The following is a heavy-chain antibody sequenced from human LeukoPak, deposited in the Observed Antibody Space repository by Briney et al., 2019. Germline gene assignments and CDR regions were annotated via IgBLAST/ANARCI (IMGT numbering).Heavy chain of an antibody. D-gene: IGHD5-12*01. V-gene: IGHV3-74*01. J-gene: IGHJ4*02. CDR3: ARYQQTGYESDY. Sequence: PGGSLRLSCAASGFPFNNYWMHWVCQSPGKGLICVARIGHDGSGAGYADSVKGRFTISRDNAKSTLYLQMNSLRAEDTAVYYCARYQQTGYESDYWGQGTLVTVSS. CDR2: IGHDGSGA. CDR1: GFPFNNYW.